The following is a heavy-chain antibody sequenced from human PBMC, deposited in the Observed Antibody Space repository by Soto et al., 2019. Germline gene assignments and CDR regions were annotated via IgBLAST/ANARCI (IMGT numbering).Heavy chain of an antibody. CDR3: VVTAIIDPWAEYFQH. J-gene: IGHJ1*01. CDR1: GGSISSSNW. Sequence: NPSETLSLTCAVSGGSISSSNWWSWVRQPPGKGLEWIGEIYHSGSTNYNPSLKSRVTISVDKSKNQFSLKLSSVTAADTAVYYCVVTAIIDPWAEYFQHWGQGTLVTVSS. CDR2: IYHSGST. D-gene: IGHD2-21*02. V-gene: IGHV4-4*02.